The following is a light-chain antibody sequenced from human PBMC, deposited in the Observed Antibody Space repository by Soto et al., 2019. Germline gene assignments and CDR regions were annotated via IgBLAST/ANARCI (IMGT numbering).Light chain of an antibody. CDR2: DVT. J-gene: IGLJ1*01. Sequence: QSALTQPASVSGSPGQSIAISYTGTSSDVGRYNYVSWYQQHPGKAPKLIIYDVTNRPSGVSNRFSGSKSGNTASLTISGLQAEDEADYYCSSYTSRRTRVFGTGTKLTVL. CDR3: SSYTSRRTRV. CDR1: SSDVGRYNY. V-gene: IGLV2-14*03.